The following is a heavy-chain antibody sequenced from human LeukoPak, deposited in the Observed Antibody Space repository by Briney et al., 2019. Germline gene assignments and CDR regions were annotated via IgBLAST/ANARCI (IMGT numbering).Heavy chain of an antibody. D-gene: IGHD2-15*01. J-gene: IGHJ3*02. V-gene: IGHV4-59*01. Sequence: PSETLSLTCTVSGDSISTNYWTWIRQSPGKGLEYIGDIYSSGSTNYTPSLKSRVTISVDTSKNQVSLKLSSVTAADTAVYYCARGGLSGGFDIWGQGTMVIVSS. CDR2: IYSSGST. CDR1: GDSISTNY. CDR3: ARGGLSGGFDI.